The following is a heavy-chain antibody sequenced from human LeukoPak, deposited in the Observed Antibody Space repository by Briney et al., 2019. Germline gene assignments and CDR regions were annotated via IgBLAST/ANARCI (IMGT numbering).Heavy chain of an antibody. CDR3: ARAMKDSSGYYYSPFDY. V-gene: IGHV1-8*01. CDR2: MNPNSGNT. CDR1: GYTLTELS. D-gene: IGHD3-22*01. Sequence: ASVMVSCKVSGYTLTELSMHWVRQATGQGLEWMGWMNPNSGNTGYAQKFQGRVTMTRNTSISTAYMELSSLRSEDTAVYYCARAMKDSSGYYYSPFDYWGQGTLVTVSS. J-gene: IGHJ4*02.